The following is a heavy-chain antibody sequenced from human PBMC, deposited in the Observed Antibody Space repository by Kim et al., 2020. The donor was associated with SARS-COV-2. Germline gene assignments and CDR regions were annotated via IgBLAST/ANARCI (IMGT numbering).Heavy chain of an antibody. CDR2: IYSGGST. V-gene: IGHV3-53*01. J-gene: IGHJ6*02. CDR1: GFTVSSNY. D-gene: IGHD3-9*01. Sequence: GGSLRLSCAASGFTVSSNYMSWVRQAPGKGLEWVSVIYSGGSTYYADSVKGRFTISRDNSKNTLYLQMNSLRAEDTAVYYCARGGAGRILTGYYIGFYGMDVWGQGTTVTVSS. CDR3: ARGGAGRILTGYYIGFYGMDV.